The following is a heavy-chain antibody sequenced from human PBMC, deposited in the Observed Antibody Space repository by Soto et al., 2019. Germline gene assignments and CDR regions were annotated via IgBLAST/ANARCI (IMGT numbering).Heavy chain of an antibody. J-gene: IGHJ6*02. CDR3: ASPAGRRAGDYYYYGMDV. D-gene: IGHD1-26*01. CDR2: IYPGDSDT. Sequence: PGESRKISCKGSGCSFTSYWIGWVRQMPGKGLEWMGIIYPGDSDTRYSPSFQGQVTISADKSISTAYLQWSSLKASDTAMYYCASPAGRRAGDYYYYGMDVWGQGTTVTVSS. CDR1: GCSFTSYW. V-gene: IGHV5-51*01.